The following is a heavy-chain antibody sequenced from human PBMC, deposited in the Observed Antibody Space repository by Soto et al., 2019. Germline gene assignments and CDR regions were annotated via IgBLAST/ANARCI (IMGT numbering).Heavy chain of an antibody. J-gene: IGHJ6*04. V-gene: IGHV1-2*04. CDR3: ARGHSTDCSNGVCSFFYNHEMDV. CDR1: GYRFTDYH. CDR2: INPKSGGT. Sequence: ASVKVSCKASGYRFTDYHIHWVRQAPGQGLEWLGRINPKSGGTSTAQKFQGWVTMTRDRSISTVYMELTRLRSDDTAVYFCARGHSTDCSNGVCSFFYNHEMDVWGKGTTGTVSS. D-gene: IGHD2-8*01.